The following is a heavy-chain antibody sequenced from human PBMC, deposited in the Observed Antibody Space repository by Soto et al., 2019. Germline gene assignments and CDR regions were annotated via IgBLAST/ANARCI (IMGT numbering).Heavy chain of an antibody. CDR1: GITFTNYV. J-gene: IGHJ5*02. V-gene: IGHV3-23*01. CDR2: ISAEGGTG. CDR3: AKYRDRCNGNTCYRWFDP. Sequence: PGGSLRLSCSASGITFTNYVINWVRQAPGKGLEWVSTISAEGGTGHYGDPVKCRFTISRDNPKNTLYLHMNGLRADDTAVYYCAKYRDRCNGNTCYRWFDPSGQGTPVTVSS. D-gene: IGHD2-2*01.